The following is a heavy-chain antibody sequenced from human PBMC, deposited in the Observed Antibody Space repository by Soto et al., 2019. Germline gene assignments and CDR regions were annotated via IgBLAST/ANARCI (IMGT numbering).Heavy chain of an antibody. CDR3: ARSLWFGGDYANYYYGMDV. CDR1: GYSFTSYW. D-gene: IGHD3-10*01. Sequence: PGESLKISCKGSGYSFTSYWIGWVRQMPGKGLEWMGIIYPGDSDTRYSPSFQGQVTISADKSISTAYLQWSSLKASDTAMYYCARSLWFGGDYANYYYGMDVWGQGTTVTVSS. J-gene: IGHJ6*02. CDR2: IYPGDSDT. V-gene: IGHV5-51*01.